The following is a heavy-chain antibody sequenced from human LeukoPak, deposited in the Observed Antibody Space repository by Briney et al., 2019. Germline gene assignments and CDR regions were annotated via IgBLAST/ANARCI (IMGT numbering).Heavy chain of an antibody. CDR2: SYYSGST. V-gene: IGHV4-59*11. CDR1: GGSISPLY. Sequence: SETLSLTCTVSGGSISPLYWSWIRQPPGKGLEFIGYSYYSGSTNYNPSLKSRVTLSVDTSKNQFSLKLRDVTAADTAVYYCARGGVAAKYYFDFWGQGTLVTVSS. J-gene: IGHJ4*02. CDR3: ARGGVAAKYYFDF. D-gene: IGHD3-10*01.